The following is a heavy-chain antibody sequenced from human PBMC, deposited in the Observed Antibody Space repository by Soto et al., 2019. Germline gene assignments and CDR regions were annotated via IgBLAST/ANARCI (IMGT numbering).Heavy chain of an antibody. V-gene: IGHV3-21*01. J-gene: IGHJ4*02. CDR3: AAHIASRYSYSWYKVWHIDY. Sequence: PGGSLRLSCAASGITFSGYGMNWVRQAPGKGLECVSSISYSTSHIYYADSVKGRFTISRDNAKNSLYLQMDSLRAEDTAMYYCAAHIASRYSYSWYKVWHIDYWGQGTLVTVSS. CDR1: GITFSGYG. D-gene: IGHD6-13*01. CDR2: ISYSTSHI.